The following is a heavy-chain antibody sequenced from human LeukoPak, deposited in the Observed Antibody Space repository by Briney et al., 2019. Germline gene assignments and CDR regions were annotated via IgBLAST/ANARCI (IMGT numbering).Heavy chain of an antibody. CDR1: GFTFSSYW. V-gene: IGHV3-74*01. CDR3: ARAGYWSGGSCKRAPYYFDY. CDR2: INSDGSNT. D-gene: IGHD2-15*01. J-gene: IGHJ4*02. Sequence: GGSLRLSCAASGFTFSSYWMHWVRQAPGKGLVWVSRINSDGSNTSYADSVKGRFTISRDNAKNTLYLQMNSLRAEDTAVYYCARAGYWSGGSCKRAPYYFDYWGQGTLVTVSS.